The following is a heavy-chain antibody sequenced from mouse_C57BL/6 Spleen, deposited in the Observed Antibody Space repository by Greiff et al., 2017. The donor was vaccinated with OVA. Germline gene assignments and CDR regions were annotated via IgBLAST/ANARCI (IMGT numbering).Heavy chain of an antibody. D-gene: IGHD2-2*01. CDR3: AKENYGYGGFAD. CDR1: GFNIKDYY. J-gene: IGHJ3*01. V-gene: IGHV14-2*01. CDR2: IDPEDGET. Sequence: EVQLQQSGAELVQPGASVKLSCTASGFNIKDYYMHWVKQRTEQGLEWIGRIDPEDGETKYAPPFQGKAPITADTSSNTAYLQLSSLTSEDTAVYYCAKENYGYGGFADWGQGTLVTVSA.